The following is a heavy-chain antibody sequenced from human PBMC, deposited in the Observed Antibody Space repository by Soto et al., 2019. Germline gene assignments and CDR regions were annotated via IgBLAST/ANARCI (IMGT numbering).Heavy chain of an antibody. CDR2: IYYSGTT. CDR1: GGSISSSSYY. J-gene: IGHJ3*02. Sequence: SETLSLTCTVSGGSISSSSYYCGWIRQPPGKGLEWIGSIYYSGTTYYNPSLKSRVTISVDTSKNQFSLKLSSVTAADTAVYYCARTSSSWDAFAIWGQGTMVTVSS. D-gene: IGHD6-13*01. CDR3: ARTSSSWDAFAI. V-gene: IGHV4-39*01.